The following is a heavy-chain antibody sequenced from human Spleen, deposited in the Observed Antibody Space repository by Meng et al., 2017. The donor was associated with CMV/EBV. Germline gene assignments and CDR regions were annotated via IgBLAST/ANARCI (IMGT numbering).Heavy chain of an antibody. CDR1: GYTFTTYY. CDR2: INPSGGST. Sequence: ASLKVSCKASGYTFTTYYMHWVRQAPGQGREWMGIINPSGGSTSYAQKFQGRVTITRNTSISTAYMELSSLRSEDTAVYYCARGRHDTDAFDIWGQGTMVTVSS. V-gene: IGHV1-46*01. J-gene: IGHJ3*02. CDR3: ARGRHDTDAFDI.